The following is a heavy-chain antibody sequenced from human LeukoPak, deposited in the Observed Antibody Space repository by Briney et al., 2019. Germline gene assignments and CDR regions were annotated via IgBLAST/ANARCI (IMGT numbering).Heavy chain of an antibody. CDR1: GFSLSTSGMC. D-gene: IGHD6-13*01. Sequence: SGPTLVNPTQTLTXTCTFSGFSLSTSGMCVSWIRQPPGKALEWLARIDWDDDKYYSTSLKTRLTISKDTSKNQVVLTMTNMDPVDTATYYCARGTLAAVDAFDIWGQGTMVTVSS. CDR2: IDWDDDK. V-gene: IGHV2-70*11. J-gene: IGHJ3*02. CDR3: ARGTLAAVDAFDI.